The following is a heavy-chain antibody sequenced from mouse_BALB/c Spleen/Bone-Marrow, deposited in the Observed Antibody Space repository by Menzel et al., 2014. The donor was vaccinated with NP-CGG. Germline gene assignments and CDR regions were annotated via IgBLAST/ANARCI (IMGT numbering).Heavy chain of an antibody. CDR1: GYTFTSHW. V-gene: IGHV1S81*02. D-gene: IGHD2-1*01. Sequence: QVQLQQSGAELVKPGASVKLSCKASGYTFTSHWMHWVKQRPEQGLEWVGEINPSNGRSNYNEKFKSKATLTVDKSSSTAYMQLSSLTSEDSAVYYCARRGNYGAMDYWGQGTSVTVSS. CDR3: ARRGNYGAMDY. CDR2: INPSNGRS. J-gene: IGHJ4*01.